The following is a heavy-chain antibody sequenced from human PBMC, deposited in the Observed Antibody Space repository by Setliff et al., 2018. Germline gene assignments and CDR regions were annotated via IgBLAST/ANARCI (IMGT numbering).Heavy chain of an antibody. CDR2: IIPIFGTA. D-gene: IGHD3-22*01. Sequence: SVKVSCKASGGTFSSYAISWVRQAPGQGLEWMGGIIPIFGTANYAQKFQGRVTITADESTSTAYMELSSLRSEDTAVYYCARDSSFGDDYYDSSGSSHAFDIWGQGTMVTVSS. CDR1: GGTFSSYA. CDR3: ARDSSFGDDYYDSSGSSHAFDI. V-gene: IGHV1-69*13. J-gene: IGHJ3*02.